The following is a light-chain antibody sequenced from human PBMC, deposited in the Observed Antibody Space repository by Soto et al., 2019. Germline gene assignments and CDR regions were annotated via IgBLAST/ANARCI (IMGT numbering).Light chain of an antibody. V-gene: IGKV2D-29*01. CDR3: LQSLHFPLT. Sequence: EIVMTQTPLSLSVTPGQSASISCRSSQTLLHSNGKSYLYWYLQKAGQAPQLLIYEVSKRFSGVPDKFSGSGAGTDLTLKISRVEAEDVGVYYCLQSLHFPLTFGGVTKVEIK. CDR1: QTLLHSNGKSY. CDR2: EVS. J-gene: IGKJ4*01.